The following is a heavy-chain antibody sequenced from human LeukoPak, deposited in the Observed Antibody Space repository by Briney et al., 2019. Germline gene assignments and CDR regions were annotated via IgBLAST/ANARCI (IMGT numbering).Heavy chain of an antibody. CDR3: AKGAASYCTNGVCSYYYYYGMDV. J-gene: IGHJ6*02. Sequence: GGSLRLSCAASGFTFSSYWMNWVRQAPGKGLEWVSAISGSGGSTYYADSVKGRFTISRDNSKNTLYLQMNSLRAEDTAVYYCAKGAASYCTNGVCSYYYYYGMDVWGXGTTVTVSS. V-gene: IGHV3-23*01. CDR2: ISGSGGST. D-gene: IGHD2-8*01. CDR1: GFTFSSYW.